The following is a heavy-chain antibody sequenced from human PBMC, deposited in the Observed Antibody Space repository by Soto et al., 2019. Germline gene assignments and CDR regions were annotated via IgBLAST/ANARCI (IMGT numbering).Heavy chain of an antibody. CDR3: AKEALGYCSSTSCGFFDY. CDR1: GFTFSSYG. Sequence: GGSLRLSCAASGFTFSSYGMHWVRQAPGKGLEWVAVIWYDGSNKYYADSVKGRFTISRDNSKNTLYLQMNSLRAEDTAVYYCAKEALGYCSSTSCGFFDYWGQGTLVTVSS. CDR2: IWYDGSNK. J-gene: IGHJ4*02. D-gene: IGHD2-2*01. V-gene: IGHV3-30*02.